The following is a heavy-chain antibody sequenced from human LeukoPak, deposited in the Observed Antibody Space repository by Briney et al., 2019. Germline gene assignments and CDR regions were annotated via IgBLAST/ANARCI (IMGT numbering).Heavy chain of an antibody. J-gene: IGHJ6*03. CDR3: ARDVAALYYYYMDV. CDR2: ISAYNGNT. V-gene: IGHV1-18*01. Sequence: GASVKVSCKASGYTFTSCGISWVRQAPGQGLEWMGWISAYNGNTNYAQKLQGRVTMTTDTSTSTAYMELRSLRSDDTAVYYCARDVAALYYYYMDVWGKGTTVTVSS. D-gene: IGHD6-6*01. CDR1: GYTFTSCG.